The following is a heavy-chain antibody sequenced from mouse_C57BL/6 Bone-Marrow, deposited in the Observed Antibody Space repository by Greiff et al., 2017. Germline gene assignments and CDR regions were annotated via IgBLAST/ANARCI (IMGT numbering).Heavy chain of an antibody. D-gene: IGHD2-3*01. Sequence: EVKLVESGGGLVQPGGSLKLSCAASGFTFSDYYMYWVRQTPEKRLEWVAYISNGGGSTYYPDTVKGRFTISRDNAKNTLYLQMSRLKSEDTAMYYCARHGVYDGYDWGQGTTLTVSS. J-gene: IGHJ2*01. CDR2: ISNGGGST. CDR1: GFTFSDYY. V-gene: IGHV5-12*01. CDR3: ARHGVYDGYD.